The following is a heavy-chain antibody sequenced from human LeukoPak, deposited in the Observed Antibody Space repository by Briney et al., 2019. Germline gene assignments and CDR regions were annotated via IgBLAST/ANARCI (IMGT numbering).Heavy chain of an antibody. J-gene: IGHJ5*02. V-gene: IGHV4-61*02. CDR3: AWTGSPCVRGVIRWFDP. D-gene: IGHD3-10*01. Sequence: RASETLSLTCTVSGGSISSGSYYWSWIRQPAGKGLEWIGRVYTSGSTNYNPSLESLVTISVDTSKNQFTLKPSAVTAADRAVYSCAWTGSPCVRGVIRWFDPWGQGTLVTVSS. CDR2: VYTSGST. CDR1: GGSISSGSYY.